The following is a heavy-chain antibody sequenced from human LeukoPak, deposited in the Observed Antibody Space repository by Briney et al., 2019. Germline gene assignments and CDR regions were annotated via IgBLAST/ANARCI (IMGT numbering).Heavy chain of an antibody. J-gene: IGHJ3*02. V-gene: IGHV1-69*05. D-gene: IGHD5-18*01. CDR1: GGTFSSYA. CDR3: ARGYTAMAHAFDI. Sequence: SVKVSCKASGGTFSSYAISWVRQAPGQGLEWMGRIIPIFGTANYAQKCQGRVTITKDESTSRAYMELSSLRSEDTAVYYCARGYTAMAHAFDIWGQGTMVTVSS. CDR2: IIPIFGTA.